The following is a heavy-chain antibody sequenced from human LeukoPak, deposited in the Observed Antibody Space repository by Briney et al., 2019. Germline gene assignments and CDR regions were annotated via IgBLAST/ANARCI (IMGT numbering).Heavy chain of an antibody. V-gene: IGHV3-30*02. D-gene: IGHD5-18*01. CDR2: IRYDGSDK. CDR1: GFTFSSYA. CDR3: AKDLSDPVMVIES. J-gene: IGHJ4*02. Sequence: GGSLRLSCAASGFTFSSYAMHWVRQAPGKGLEWVAFIRYDGSDKYYADSVKGRFTISRDNSKNTLSLQVNSLRVDDTAVYYCAKDLSDPVMVIESWGQGTLVTVSS.